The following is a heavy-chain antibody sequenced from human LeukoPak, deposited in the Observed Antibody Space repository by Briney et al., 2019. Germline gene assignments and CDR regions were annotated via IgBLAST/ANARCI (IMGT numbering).Heavy chain of an antibody. J-gene: IGHJ3*02. D-gene: IGHD1-26*01. CDR3: AKVEPPIIAGARGDAFEI. CDR2: TTPHDENP. V-gene: IGHV1-18*01. Sequence: GASVKVSCKASRYIHLKFGITWVRQPPAQELEWMGWTTPHDENPGYGKKFQGRVTRTTNTSTDTAYWEVSSLRPDDTAVYYCAKVEPPIIAGARGDAFEIWGQRTLFTVSS. CDR1: RYIHLKFG.